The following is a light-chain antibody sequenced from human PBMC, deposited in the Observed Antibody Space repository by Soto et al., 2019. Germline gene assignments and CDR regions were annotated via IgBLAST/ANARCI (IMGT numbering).Light chain of an antibody. Sequence: QSALTQPASVSGSPGQSITISCTGTSSDVGRYNYVSWYQQHPGKAPKLMIYEVSNRPSGVSNRFSGSKSGNTASLTISGLRAEDEADYYCSSYASGSTLVVFGGGTKLTVL. CDR1: SSDVGRYNY. CDR2: EVS. J-gene: IGLJ2*01. V-gene: IGLV2-14*01. CDR3: SSYASGSTLVV.